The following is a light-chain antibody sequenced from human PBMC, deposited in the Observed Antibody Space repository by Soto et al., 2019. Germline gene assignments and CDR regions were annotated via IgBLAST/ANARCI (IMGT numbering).Light chain of an antibody. V-gene: IGLV2-14*01. CDR3: SSYTSSSTVV. J-gene: IGLJ2*01. Sequence: QSVLTQPASVSGSPGQSITISCTGTSSDVGGYNYVSWYQQHPGNATKLMIYDVSHRPSGVSNRFSCSKSGNTASLTISGLQAEDEADYYCSSYTSSSTVVFGGGTKVTVL. CDR2: DVS. CDR1: SSDVGGYNY.